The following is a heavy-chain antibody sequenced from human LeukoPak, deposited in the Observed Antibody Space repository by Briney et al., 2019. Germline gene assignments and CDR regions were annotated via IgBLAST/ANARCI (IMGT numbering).Heavy chain of an antibody. CDR2: MFHSGDT. CDR1: GYSIRSGSY. V-gene: IGHV4-38-2*01. D-gene: IGHD4-17*01. CDR3: AKVGAYGDYARHDY. J-gene: IGHJ4*02. Sequence: PSETLSLTCDVSGYSIRSGSYWGWIRQPPGKGLEWIGCMFHSGDTYHNPSLKSRVTISADTSKNQFSLKLTSVTAADTAVYSCAKVGAYGDYARHDYWGKGTVVTVSS.